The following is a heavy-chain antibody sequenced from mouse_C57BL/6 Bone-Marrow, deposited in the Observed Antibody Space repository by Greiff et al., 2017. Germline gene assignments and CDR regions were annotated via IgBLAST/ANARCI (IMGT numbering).Heavy chain of an antibody. V-gene: IGHV1-82*01. D-gene: IGHD1-1*01. CDR1: GYAFSSSW. J-gene: IGHJ3*01. CDR3: ARPLLLRYQSLFAY. Sequence: QVQLQQSGPELVKPGASVKISCKASGYAFSSSWMNWVKQRPGKGLEWIGRIYPGDGDTNYNGKFKGKATLTADKSSSTAYMLRSSLTSEDSAVYFCARPLLLRYQSLFAYWGQGTLVTVSA. CDR2: IYPGDGDT.